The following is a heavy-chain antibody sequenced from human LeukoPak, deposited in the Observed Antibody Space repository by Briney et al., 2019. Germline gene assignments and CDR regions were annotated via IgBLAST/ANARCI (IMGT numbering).Heavy chain of an antibody. Sequence: SQTLSLTCTVSGGSISSGDYYWSWIRQPPGKGLEWIGYIYYSGSTYYNPSLKSRVTISVDTSKNQFSLKLSSVTAADTAVYYCARTGDRYYYYYGMDVWGQGTTVTVSS. V-gene: IGHV4-30-4*01. CDR1: GGSISSGDYY. D-gene: IGHD1-14*01. J-gene: IGHJ6*02. CDR3: ARTGDRYYYYYGMDV. CDR2: IYYSGST.